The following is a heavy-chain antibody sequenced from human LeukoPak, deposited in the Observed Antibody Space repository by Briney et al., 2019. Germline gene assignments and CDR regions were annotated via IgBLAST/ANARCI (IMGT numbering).Heavy chain of an antibody. D-gene: IGHD6-13*01. Sequence: GRSLRLSCAASGFTFSNYGMHWVRQAPGKGLEWVALISYDGSNKYFADSVKGRFTISRDNSRNTLYLQMHSLRAEDTAVYYCAKDNVAAAGRYFDYWGQGTLVTVSS. CDR3: AKDNVAAAGRYFDY. CDR2: ISYDGSNK. CDR1: GFTFSNYG. V-gene: IGHV3-30*18. J-gene: IGHJ4*02.